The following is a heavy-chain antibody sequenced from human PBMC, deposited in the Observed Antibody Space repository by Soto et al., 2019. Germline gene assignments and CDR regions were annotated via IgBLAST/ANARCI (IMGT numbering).Heavy chain of an antibody. V-gene: IGHV3-21*01. CDR2: ISSRSSYI. D-gene: IGHD2-21*01. Sequence: LGGSLRLSCAASVFTFSSYSMNWVRQAPGKGLEWVSSISSRSSYIYYADSVKGRFTIYRDNAKNSLYLQMNSLRAEATAVYYCASSRDCVGGDCYDAFDIMGHGTIVTVSS. J-gene: IGHJ3*02. CDR3: ASSRDCVGGDCYDAFDI. CDR1: VFTFSSYS.